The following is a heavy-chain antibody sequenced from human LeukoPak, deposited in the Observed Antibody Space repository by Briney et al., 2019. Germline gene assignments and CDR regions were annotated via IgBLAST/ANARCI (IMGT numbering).Heavy chain of an antibody. J-gene: IGHJ4*02. CDR3: ARGGYSGYDPGLDN. V-gene: IGHV3-13*04. D-gene: IGHD5-12*01. Sequence: GGSLRLSCAASGFTISSYDIHWVRQVTGKGLEWVSAIDTAGDTYYSGSVKGRFTISRENAKNSLYLQMNSLRAGDTAVYYCARGGYSGYDPGLDNWGQGTLVTVSS. CDR2: IDTAGDT. CDR1: GFTISSYD.